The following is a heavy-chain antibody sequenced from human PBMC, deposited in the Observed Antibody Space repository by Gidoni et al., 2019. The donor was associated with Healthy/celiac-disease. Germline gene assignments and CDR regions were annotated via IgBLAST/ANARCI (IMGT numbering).Heavy chain of an antibody. CDR2: IDWDDDK. Sequence: QVTLKESGPALVKPTQTLTLTCTFSGFSLSTSGMRVRWIRQPPGKALEWLARIDWDDDKFYSTSLKTRLTISKDTSKNQVVLTMTNMDPVDTATYYCARMAQYYYDSSGYYDYYYYMDVWGKGTTVTVSS. J-gene: IGHJ6*03. CDR1: GFSLSTSGMR. V-gene: IGHV2-70*04. CDR3: ARMAQYYYDSSGYYDYYYYMDV. D-gene: IGHD3-22*01.